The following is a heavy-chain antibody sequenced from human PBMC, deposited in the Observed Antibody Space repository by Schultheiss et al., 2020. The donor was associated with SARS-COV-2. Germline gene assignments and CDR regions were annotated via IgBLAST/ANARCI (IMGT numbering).Heavy chain of an antibody. J-gene: IGHJ5*02. V-gene: IGHV4-59*01. CDR1: GGSISSYY. CDR2: IYYSGST. CDR3: ARGAGDCSSTSCYRYPNWFDP. D-gene: IGHD2-2*01. Sequence: GSLRLSCTVSGGSISSYYWSWIRQPPGKGLEWIGYIYYSGSTNYNPSLKSRVTISVDTSKNQFSLKLSSVTAADTAVYYCARGAGDCSSTSCYRYPNWFDPWGQGTLVTVSS.